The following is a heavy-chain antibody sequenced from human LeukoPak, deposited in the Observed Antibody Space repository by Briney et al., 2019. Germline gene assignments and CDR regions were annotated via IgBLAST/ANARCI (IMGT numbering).Heavy chain of an antibody. V-gene: IGHV3-21*01. CDR1: GFTFSSYS. CDR2: IISSSSYI. D-gene: IGHD3-22*01. CDR3: AREGAVYYYDSSGSQGQYYYYGMDV. Sequence: GGSLRLSCAASGFTFSSYSMNWVRQAPGKGLEWVSSIISSSSYIYYADSWKGRFTISRDNAQNSLYLQMNSLRAEDTAVYYCAREGAVYYYDSSGSQGQYYYYGMDVWGQGTTVTVSS. J-gene: IGHJ6*02.